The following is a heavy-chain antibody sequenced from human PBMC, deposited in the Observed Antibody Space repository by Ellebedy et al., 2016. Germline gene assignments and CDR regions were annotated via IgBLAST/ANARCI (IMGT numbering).Heavy chain of an antibody. V-gene: IGHV5-51*01. J-gene: IGHJ4*02. CDR2: IYPGDSDT. D-gene: IGHD3-10*01. CDR1: GYSFTSYW. CDR3: ARTYYYGSGGYYFDY. Sequence: ASVKVSCKGSGYSFTSYWIGWVRQMPGKGLEWMGIIYPGDSDTRYSPSFQGQVTISADKSISTAYLQWSSLKASDTAMYYCARTYYYGSGGYYFDYWGQGTLVTVSS.